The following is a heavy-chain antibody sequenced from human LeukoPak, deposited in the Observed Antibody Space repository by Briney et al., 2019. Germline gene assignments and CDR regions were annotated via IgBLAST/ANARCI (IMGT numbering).Heavy chain of an antibody. J-gene: IGHJ4*02. CDR1: GYSFTNYG. D-gene: IGHD6-13*01. V-gene: IGHV1-18*01. CDR3: ARAPRVASTGRFDY. Sequence: GPSVKVSCKASGYSFTNYGVNWVRQAPGQGLEWLGWISGYTGNTDYAQKFQGRVTMTTDTSTTTAYMELRSLRSDDTAVYYCARAPRVASTGRFDYWGQGTLVTVSS. CDR2: ISGYTGNT.